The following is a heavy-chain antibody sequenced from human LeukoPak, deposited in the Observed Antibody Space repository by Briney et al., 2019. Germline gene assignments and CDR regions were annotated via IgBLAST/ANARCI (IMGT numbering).Heavy chain of an antibody. CDR1: GYTFTGYY. D-gene: IGHD2-2*01. J-gene: IGHJ4*02. CDR3: AREEGSSTSGVGFDY. CDR2: INPNGGGT. V-gene: IGHV1-2*02. Sequence: ASVTVSCKASGYTFTGYYMHWVRQAPGQGLEWMGWINPNGGGTNYAQKFQGRVTMTRDTSISTAYMELSRLRSDDPAVYYCAREEGSSTSGVGFDYWGQGTLVTVSS.